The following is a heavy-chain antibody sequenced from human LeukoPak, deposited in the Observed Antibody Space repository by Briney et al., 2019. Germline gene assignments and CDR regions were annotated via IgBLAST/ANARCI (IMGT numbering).Heavy chain of an antibody. V-gene: IGHV4-59*08. CDR1: GGSISSYY. CDR2: IYYSGNT. J-gene: IGHJ4*02. D-gene: IGHD2-15*01. CDR3: ARAYCSGGSCYEDY. Sequence: SETLSLTCTVSGGSISSYYWSWIRQPPGKGLEWIGYIYYSGNTNYNPSLKSRVTISVDTSKNQFSLKLSSVTAADTAVYYCARAYCSGGSCYEDYWGQGTLVTVSS.